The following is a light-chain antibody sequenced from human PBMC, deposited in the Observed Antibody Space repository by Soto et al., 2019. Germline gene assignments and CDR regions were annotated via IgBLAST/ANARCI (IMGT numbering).Light chain of an antibody. CDR3: QQYGSLPIT. CDR2: AAS. Sequence: IQMTQSPSSLSGSVGDRVTITCQASQDIGNSVNWYQQKPGKAPKLLLSAASNLETGDPLRFSGSGSGTDFAFIISSLQPEDVATYFCQQYGSLPITFGQGTRLEIK. V-gene: IGKV1-33*01. J-gene: IGKJ5*01. CDR1: QDIGNS.